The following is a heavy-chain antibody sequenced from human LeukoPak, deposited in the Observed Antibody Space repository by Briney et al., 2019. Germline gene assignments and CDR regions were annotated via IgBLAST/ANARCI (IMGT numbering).Heavy chain of an antibody. CDR3: ARDCYDYVWGSYPSHGYAFDI. Sequence: PSETLSLTCTVSGGSLSSYYWSWIRQPPGKGLEWIGHIYYSGSTNYNPSLKSRVTISVDTSKNQFSLKLSSVTAADTAVYYCARDCYDYVWGSYPSHGYAFDIWGQGTMVTVSS. D-gene: IGHD3-16*02. J-gene: IGHJ3*02. CDR1: GGSLSSYY. V-gene: IGHV4-59*01. CDR2: IYYSGST.